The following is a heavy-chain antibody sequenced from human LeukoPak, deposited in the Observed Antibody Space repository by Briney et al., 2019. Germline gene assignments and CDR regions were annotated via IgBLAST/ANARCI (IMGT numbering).Heavy chain of an antibody. CDR3: ARDYKQLVSYYFDY. Sequence: PGGSLRLSCAASGFTFNSYEMNWVRQAPGKGLEWVSSISSSSSYIYYADSLKGRFTISRDNARNSLYLQMNSLRAEDTAVYYCARDYKQLVSYYFDYWGQGTLVTVSS. J-gene: IGHJ4*02. CDR1: GFTFNSYE. CDR2: ISSSSSYI. V-gene: IGHV3-21*01. D-gene: IGHD6-13*01.